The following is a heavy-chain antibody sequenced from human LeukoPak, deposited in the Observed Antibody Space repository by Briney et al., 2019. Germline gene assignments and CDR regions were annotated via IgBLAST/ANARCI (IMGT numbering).Heavy chain of an antibody. CDR3: ARVTRGYDSSGYAIYWFDP. V-gene: IGHV1-2*02. J-gene: IGHJ5*02. CDR1: GYTFTGYY. Sequence: GASVKVSCKASGYTFTGYYMHWVRQAPGQGLEWMGWINPNSGGTNYAQKFQGRVTMTRDTSISTAYMELSRLRSDDTAVYYCARVTRGYDSSGYAIYWFDPWGQGTLVTVSS. D-gene: IGHD3-22*01. CDR2: INPNSGGT.